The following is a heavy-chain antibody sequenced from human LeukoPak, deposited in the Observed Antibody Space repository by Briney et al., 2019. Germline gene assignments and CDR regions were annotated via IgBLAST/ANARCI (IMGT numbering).Heavy chain of an antibody. CDR3: ARGLGAFDI. J-gene: IGHJ3*02. Sequence: SETLSLTCTVSGGSISSGSYYWSWTRQPAGKGLEWIGRIYTSGSTNYNPSLKSRVTISVDTSKNQFSLKLSSVTAADTAVYYCARGLGAFDIWGQGTMVTVSS. V-gene: IGHV4-61*02. CDR1: GGSISSGSYY. CDR2: IYTSGST.